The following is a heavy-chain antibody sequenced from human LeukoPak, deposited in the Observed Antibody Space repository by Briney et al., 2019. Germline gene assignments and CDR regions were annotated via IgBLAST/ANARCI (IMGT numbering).Heavy chain of an antibody. Sequence: GGSLRLSCAASGFTFSSYSMNWVRQAPGKGLEWVSSISSSSSYIYYADSVKGRFTISRDNAKNSLYLQMNSLRAEDTAVYYCARGLWVATIDYWGQGTLVTVSS. J-gene: IGHJ4*02. V-gene: IGHV3-21*01. CDR1: GFTFSSYS. D-gene: IGHD5-12*01. CDR2: ISSSSSYI. CDR3: ARGLWVATIDY.